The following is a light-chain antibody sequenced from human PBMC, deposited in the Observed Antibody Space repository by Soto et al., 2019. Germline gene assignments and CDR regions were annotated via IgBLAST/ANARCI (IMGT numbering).Light chain of an antibody. J-gene: IGLJ1*01. CDR3: SSYTVSTSYV. V-gene: IGLV2-14*01. CDR1: SSDVGGYNY. CDR2: EVT. Sequence: QSALTQPASVSGSPGQSITISCTGTSSDVGGYNYVSWYQQHPGKAPKLMIYEVTNRPSGVSNRCSGSQSGNTASLTISGLQAEDEADYYCSSYTVSTSYVFGTGTKLTVL.